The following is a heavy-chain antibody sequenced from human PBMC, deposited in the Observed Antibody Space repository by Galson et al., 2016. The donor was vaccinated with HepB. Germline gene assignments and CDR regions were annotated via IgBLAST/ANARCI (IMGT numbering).Heavy chain of an antibody. D-gene: IGHD6-6*01. CDR3: AREFVSSFTH. Sequence: CAISGDSFSSNFATWNWIRHSPSRGLEWLGRTYYRSQWYIDYAVPVRGRININPDTSKNQFSLQLDSVTPEDTAVYYCAREFVSSFTHWGQGTLLTVSS. CDR1: GDSFSSNFAT. J-gene: IGHJ4*02. CDR2: TYYRSQWYI. V-gene: IGHV6-1*01.